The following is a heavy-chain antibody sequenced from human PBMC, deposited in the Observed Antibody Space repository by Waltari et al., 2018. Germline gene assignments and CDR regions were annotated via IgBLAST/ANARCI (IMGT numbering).Heavy chain of an antibody. CDR3: ARDRTAAAGPKGGMDV. CDR2: IKQDGSEK. CDR1: GFPFSSFW. Sequence: QLVGSGGGLVRPGGSLRLSCEASGFPFSSFWMRWVRQAPGKGLEWVANIKQDGSEKYHVEFVKGRFTISRENDKKSLYLQMNSLRAEDTAVYYCARDRTAAAGPKGGMDVWGQGTMVTVSS. V-gene: IGHV3-7*01. J-gene: IGHJ6*02. D-gene: IGHD6-13*01.